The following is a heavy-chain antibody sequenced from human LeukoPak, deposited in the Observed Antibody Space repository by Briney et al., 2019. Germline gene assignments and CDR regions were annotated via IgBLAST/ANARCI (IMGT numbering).Heavy chain of an antibody. D-gene: IGHD6-19*01. Sequence: GGSLRLSCAASGFTFSRYWMHWVRQAPGKGLVWVSRINSDGSSTSYADSVKGRFTISRDNAKNTLYLQMNSLRAEDTAVYYCARPGSSGWYNPYDAFDIWGQGTMVTVSS. CDR3: ARPGSSGWYNPYDAFDI. J-gene: IGHJ3*02. CDR2: INSDGSST. V-gene: IGHV3-74*01. CDR1: GFTFSRYW.